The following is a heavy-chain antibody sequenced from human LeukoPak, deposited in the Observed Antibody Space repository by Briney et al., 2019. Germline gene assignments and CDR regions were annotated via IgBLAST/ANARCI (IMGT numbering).Heavy chain of an antibody. CDR1: GYTFTSYY. V-gene: IGHV1-46*01. Sequence: ASVKVSCKASGYTFTSYYMHWVRQAPGQGLEWMGIINPSGGSTSYAQKFQGRVTMTRDMPTSTVYMELSSLRSEDTAVYYCARSGQIRRDGYKGSDYWGQGTLVTVSS. CDR3: ARSGQIRRDGYKGSDY. CDR2: INPSGGST. J-gene: IGHJ4*02. D-gene: IGHD5-24*01.